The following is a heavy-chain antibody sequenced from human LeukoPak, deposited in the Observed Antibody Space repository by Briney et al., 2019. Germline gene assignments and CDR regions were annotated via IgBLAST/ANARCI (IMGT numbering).Heavy chain of an antibody. CDR2: ISASGGET. Sequence: PGGSLRLSCVVSGLTFSSYPMTWVRQAPGKGLEWVSGISASGGETWYPDSVKGRFTISRDNSKNTMFLQMNSLRVEDTAIYYCAKDAAGPEYWGQGTLVTVSS. CDR3: AKDAAGPEY. D-gene: IGHD6-13*01. V-gene: IGHV3-23*01. CDR1: GLTFSSYP. J-gene: IGHJ4*02.